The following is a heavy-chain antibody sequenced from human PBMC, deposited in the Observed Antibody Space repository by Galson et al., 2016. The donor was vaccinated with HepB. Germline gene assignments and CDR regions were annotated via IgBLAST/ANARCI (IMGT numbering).Heavy chain of an antibody. CDR2: IFPGDSRT. J-gene: IGHJ6*02. V-gene: IGHV5-51*01. CDR1: GYSFGSYW. D-gene: IGHD6-13*01. Sequence: QSGAEVKKPGESLKISCRGSGYSFGSYWIGWVRQMPGKGLEWMGIIFPGDSRTTYSPSFQGQVTFSADKSISTVYLQWNSLKASDTAMYYCARHPYSSSHYYYSGMDVWAQGTTVTVSS. CDR3: ARHPYSSSHYYYSGMDV.